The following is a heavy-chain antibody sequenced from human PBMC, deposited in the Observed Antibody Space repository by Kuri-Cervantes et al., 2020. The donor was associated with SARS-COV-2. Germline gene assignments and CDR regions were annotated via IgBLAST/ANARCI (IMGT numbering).Heavy chain of an antibody. Sequence: GGSLRLSCAASGFTFSSYAMHWVRQAPGKGLEWVAVISYDGSNKYYADSVKGRFTISRDNSKNTLYLQMNSLRAEDMAVYYCARDRKLELNWYFDLWGRGTLVTVSS. CDR3: ARDRKLELNWYFDL. CDR2: ISYDGSNK. V-gene: IGHV3-30-3*01. CDR1: GFTFSSYA. D-gene: IGHD1-7*01. J-gene: IGHJ2*01.